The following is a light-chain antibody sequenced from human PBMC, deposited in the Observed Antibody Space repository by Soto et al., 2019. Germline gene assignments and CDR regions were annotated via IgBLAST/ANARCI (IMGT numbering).Light chain of an antibody. V-gene: IGKV1-5*03. J-gene: IGKJ1*01. CDR1: QSISSW. CDR3: QQYNSYLWT. CDR2: KAS. Sequence: DIQMTQSPSTLSASVGDRVTITCRASQSISSWLAWYQQKPGKAPKLLIYKASCLESGVPSRVSGSGSGTEFTLTISSLQPDDFATYCCQQYNSYLWTFGQGTKGEIK.